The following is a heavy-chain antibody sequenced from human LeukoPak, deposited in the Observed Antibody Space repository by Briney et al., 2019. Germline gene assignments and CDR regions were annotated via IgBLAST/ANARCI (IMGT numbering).Heavy chain of an antibody. Sequence: SETLSLTCTVSGGSISSYYWSWIRQPAGKGLEWIGRIYTSGSTNYNPSLKSRATMSVDTSKNQFSLKLSSVTAADTAVYYCARDTQQDFWSGYYTWFDPWGQGTLVTVSS. CDR2: IYTSGST. V-gene: IGHV4-4*07. D-gene: IGHD3-3*01. CDR1: GGSISSYY. J-gene: IGHJ5*02. CDR3: ARDTQQDFWSGYYTWFDP.